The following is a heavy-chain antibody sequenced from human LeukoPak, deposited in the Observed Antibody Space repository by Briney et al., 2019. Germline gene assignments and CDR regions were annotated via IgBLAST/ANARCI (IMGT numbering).Heavy chain of an antibody. CDR1: GGTFSSYA. V-gene: IGHV1-69*05. CDR2: IIPIFGTA. Sequence: SVKVSCKASGGTFSSYAISWVRQAPGQGLEWMGGIIPIFGTANYAQKFQGRVTITTDESTSTAYMELSSLRSEDTAVYYCARGHYDFWSGYPSDCYYMDVWGKGTTVTVSS. CDR3: ARGHYDFWSGYPSDCYYMDV. J-gene: IGHJ6*03. D-gene: IGHD3-3*01.